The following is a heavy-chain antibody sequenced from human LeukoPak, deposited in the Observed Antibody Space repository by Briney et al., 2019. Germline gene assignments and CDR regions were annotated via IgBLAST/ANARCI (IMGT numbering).Heavy chain of an antibody. V-gene: IGHV3-23*01. D-gene: IGHD4-17*01. CDR1: GFTFSDYA. CDR3: ANGNNGDYVRLDY. J-gene: IGHJ4*02. CDR2: ISGSGGNT. Sequence: GGSLRLSCAASGFTFSDYAMTWVRQAPGKGLEWVSVISGSGGNTYYADSVKGRFTISRDNSKNTLYLQMNSLRAEDTAVYYCANGNNGDYVRLDYWGQGTLVTVSS.